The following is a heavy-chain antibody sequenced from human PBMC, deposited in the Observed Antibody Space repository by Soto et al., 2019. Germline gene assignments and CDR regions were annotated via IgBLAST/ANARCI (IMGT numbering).Heavy chain of an antibody. CDR3: ARGIAAAEQLGVGPYFDY. CDR2: INHSGST. J-gene: IGHJ4*02. V-gene: IGHV4-34*01. CDR1: GGSFSGYY. Sequence: QVQLQQWGAGLLKPSETLSLTSAVYGGSFSGYYWSWIRQPPGKGLEWIGEINHSGSTNYNPSLKSRVTISVDTSKNQFSLKLSSVTAADTAVYYCARGIAAAEQLGVGPYFDYWGQGTLVTVSS. D-gene: IGHD6-13*01.